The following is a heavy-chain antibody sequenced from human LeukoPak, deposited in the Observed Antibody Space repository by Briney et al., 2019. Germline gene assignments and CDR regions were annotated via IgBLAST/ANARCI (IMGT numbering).Heavy chain of an antibody. Sequence: GGSLRLSCAASGFTFSSYGMLWVRQAPGKGLEWMAFIQYDGNNTYYADSVKGRFTISRDNSKNTLYLQMNSLRAEDTAVYYCAKGRYRITMIVVPAFDIWGQGTMVTVSS. D-gene: IGHD3-22*01. CDR2: IQYDGNNT. V-gene: IGHV3-30*02. CDR1: GFTFSSYG. J-gene: IGHJ3*02. CDR3: AKGRYRITMIVVPAFDI.